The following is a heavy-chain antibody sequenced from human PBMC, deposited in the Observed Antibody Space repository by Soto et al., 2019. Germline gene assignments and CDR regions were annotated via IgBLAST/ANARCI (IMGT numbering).Heavy chain of an antibody. D-gene: IGHD3-3*01. CDR3: ARGVLRFLEWLLPHFDY. CDR1: GYTFTSYA. J-gene: IGHJ4*02. Sequence: ASVKVSCKASGYTFTSYAMHWVRQAPGQRLEWMGWISAYNGNTNYAQKLQGRVTMTTDTSTSTAYMELRSLRSDDTAVYYCARGVLRFLEWLLPHFDYWGQGTLVTVSS. V-gene: IGHV1-18*01. CDR2: ISAYNGNT.